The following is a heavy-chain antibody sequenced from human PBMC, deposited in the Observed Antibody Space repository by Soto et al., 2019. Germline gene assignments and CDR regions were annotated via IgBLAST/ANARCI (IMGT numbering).Heavy chain of an antibody. CDR2: IKSKTDGGTT. CDR1: GFTFSNAW. CDR3: TTVHLQLWDDYYYYGMDV. Sequence: KPGGSLRLSCAAPGFTFSNAWMTWVRQAPGKGLERVGRIKSKTDGGTTDYAAPVKGRFTISRDDSKNTLYLQMNSLKTEDTAVYYCTTVHLQLWDDYYYYGMDVWGQGTTVTVSS. V-gene: IGHV3-15*07. J-gene: IGHJ6*02. D-gene: IGHD5-18*01.